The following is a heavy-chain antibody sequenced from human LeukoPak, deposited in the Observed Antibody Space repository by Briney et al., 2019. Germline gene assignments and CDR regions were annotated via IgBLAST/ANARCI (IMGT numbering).Heavy chain of an antibody. CDR2: INPNSGGT. CDR3: ARDLAPYGRTYYYDSSGYYRSVDY. CDR1: GYTFTGYY. D-gene: IGHD3-22*01. J-gene: IGHJ4*02. Sequence: ASVKVSCKASGYTFTGYYMHWVRQAPGQGLEWMGWINPNSGGTNYAQKFQGRVTMTRDTSISTAYMELSRLRSDDTAVYYCARDLAPYGRTYYYDSSGYYRSVDYWGQGTLVTVSS. V-gene: IGHV1-2*02.